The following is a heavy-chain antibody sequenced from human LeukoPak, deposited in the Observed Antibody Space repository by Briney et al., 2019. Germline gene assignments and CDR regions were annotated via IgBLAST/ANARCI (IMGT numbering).Heavy chain of an antibody. CDR1: GFTFSNYN. Sequence: GGSLRLSCAGSGFTFSNYNMDWVRQAPGKGLEWVSVIYGGGDTYYADSVKGRFTISRDISKNTLYLQMNSLRADDTAVYYCARAVGTTLLFDYWGQGTLVTVSS. CDR2: IYGGGDT. V-gene: IGHV3-53*01. D-gene: IGHD2/OR15-2a*01. J-gene: IGHJ4*02. CDR3: ARAVGTTLLFDY.